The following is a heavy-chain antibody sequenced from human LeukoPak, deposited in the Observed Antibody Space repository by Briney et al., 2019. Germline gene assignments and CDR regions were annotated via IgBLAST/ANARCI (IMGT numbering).Heavy chain of an antibody. V-gene: IGHV4-59*01. CDR3: ARGSYDGGSGWGRFDY. Sequence: PSETLSLTCTVSGGSISSYYWSWIRQPPGKGLEWIGYIYYSGSTNYNPSLKSRVTISVDTSKNQISLKLSSVTAADTAVYYCARGSYDGGSGWGRFDYWGQGTLVTVSS. J-gene: IGHJ4*02. CDR2: IYYSGST. CDR1: GGSISSYY. D-gene: IGHD6-19*01.